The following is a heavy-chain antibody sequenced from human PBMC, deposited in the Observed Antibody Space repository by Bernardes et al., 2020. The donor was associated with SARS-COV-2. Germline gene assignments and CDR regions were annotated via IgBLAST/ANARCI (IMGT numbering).Heavy chain of an antibody. CDR1: GGAISSYY. CDR2: IYTSGST. D-gene: IGHD2-2*01. V-gene: IGHV4-4*07. CDR3: ARTGGCSSTSCYGGENWFDP. Sequence: SLTCTISGGAISSYYWSWIRQPAGQVLEWIGRIYTSGSTNYNPSLKSRVTMSVDTSKNQFSLKLSSVTAADTAVYYCARTGGCSSTSCYGGENWFDPWGQGTLVTVSS. J-gene: IGHJ5*02.